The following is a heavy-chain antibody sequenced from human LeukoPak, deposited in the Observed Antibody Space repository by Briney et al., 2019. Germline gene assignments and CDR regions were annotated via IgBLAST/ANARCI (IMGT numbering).Heavy chain of an antibody. CDR3: AREYCSGGSCWHYYYYGMDV. J-gene: IGHJ6*02. V-gene: IGHV1-18*01. Sequence: ASVKVSCKASGYTFTSYGISWVRQAPGQGLEWMGWISAYNGNTNYAQKLQDRVTMTTDTSTGTAYMELRSLRSDDTAVYYCAREYCSGGSCWHYYYYGMDVWGQGTTVTVSS. CDR2: ISAYNGNT. D-gene: IGHD2-15*01. CDR1: GYTFTSYG.